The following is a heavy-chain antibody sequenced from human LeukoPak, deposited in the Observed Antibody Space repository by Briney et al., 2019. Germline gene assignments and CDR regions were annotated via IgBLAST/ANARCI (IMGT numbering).Heavy chain of an antibody. CDR2: ISGSGGRT. CDR1: GFTFSSYS. CDR3: AKVPIGSEPLGSYFDY. J-gene: IGHJ4*02. V-gene: IGHV3-23*01. Sequence: GGSLRLSCAASGFTFSSYSTNWVRQAPGKGLDWVSAISGSGGRTHYADSVKGRFTISRDNFKNTLYLQMNSLRAEDTAIYYCAKVPIGSEPLGSYFDYWGQGNLVTVSS. D-gene: IGHD7-27*01.